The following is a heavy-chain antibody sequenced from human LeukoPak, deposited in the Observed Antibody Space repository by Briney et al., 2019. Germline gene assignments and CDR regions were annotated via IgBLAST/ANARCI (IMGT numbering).Heavy chain of an antibody. V-gene: IGHV3-30*09. CDR3: ARETVGYNLYYFDY. J-gene: IGHJ4*02. Sequence: SLRLSCAASGFTFSSYAMHWVRQAPGKGLEWVAVISYDGSNKHYADSVKGRFAISRDNSKKTLYLQKNSLRAEDTGVYYCARETVGYNLYYFDYWGQGTLVTVSS. CDR2: ISYDGSNK. D-gene: IGHD5-24*01. CDR1: GFTFSSYA.